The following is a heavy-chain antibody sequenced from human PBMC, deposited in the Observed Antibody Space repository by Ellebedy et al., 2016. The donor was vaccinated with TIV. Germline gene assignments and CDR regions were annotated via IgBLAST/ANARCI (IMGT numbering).Heavy chain of an antibody. CDR2: ISWDGGST. J-gene: IGHJ6*02. V-gene: IGHV3-43*01. D-gene: IGHD3-3*01. CDR3: AKDIGPELRFLEWFFWGMDV. CDR1: GFTFDDYT. Sequence: GGSLRLSXAASGFTFDDYTMHWVRQAPGKGLEWVSLISWDGGSTYYADSVKGRFTISRDNSKNSLYLQMNSLRTEDTALYYCAKDIGPELRFLEWFFWGMDVWGQGTTVTVSS.